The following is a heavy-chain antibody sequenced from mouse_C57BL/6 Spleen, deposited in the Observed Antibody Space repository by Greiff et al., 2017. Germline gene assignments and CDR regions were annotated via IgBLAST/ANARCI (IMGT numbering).Heavy chain of an antibody. D-gene: IGHD2-1*01. J-gene: IGHJ4*01. Sequence: VQLQQSGPELVKPGASVKISCKASGYTFTDYYMNWVKQSHGKSLEWIGDINPNNGGTSYNQKFKGKATLTVDKSSSTAYMELRSLTSEDSAVYYCAPYGNYAMDYWGQGTSVTVSS. V-gene: IGHV1-26*01. CDR1: GYTFTDYY. CDR3: APYGNYAMDY. CDR2: INPNNGGT.